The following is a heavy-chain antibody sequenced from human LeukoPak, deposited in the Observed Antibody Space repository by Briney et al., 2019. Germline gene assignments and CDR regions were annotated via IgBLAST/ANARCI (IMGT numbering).Heavy chain of an antibody. D-gene: IGHD3-10*01. CDR2: INSNGSTT. CDR3: ARAGKVLLWFGETLGGAFDI. CDR1: GFTFSGYW. J-gene: IGHJ3*02. V-gene: IGHV3-74*01. Sequence: GGSLRLSCAASGFTFSGYWMHWVRQAPGKGLVWVSRINSNGSTTKNAYSMKGRFTISRDNAKTILYLQMNGLRAEDTAVYYCARAGKVLLWFGETLGGAFDIWGQGTMVTVSS.